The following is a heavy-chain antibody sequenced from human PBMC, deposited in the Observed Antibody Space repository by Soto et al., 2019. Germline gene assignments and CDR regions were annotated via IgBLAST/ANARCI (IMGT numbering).Heavy chain of an antibody. CDR3: VSQRTSVLTQAYFDY. Sequence: SETLSLTCTVSGGSASNSNYYWGWIRQSPGKGLEWIGSVYYRGRSYSKSSVKSRVTISVDTSKNQFSLNLNSVTASDTAVYFCVSQRTSVLTQAYFDYWGPGALVTVSS. CDR2: VYYRGRS. D-gene: IGHD2-8*01. J-gene: IGHJ4*02. V-gene: IGHV4-39*01. CDR1: GGSASNSNYY.